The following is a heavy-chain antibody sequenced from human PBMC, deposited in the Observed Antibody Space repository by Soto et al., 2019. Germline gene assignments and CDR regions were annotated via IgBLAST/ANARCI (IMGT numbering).Heavy chain of an antibody. CDR3: ATAAQPRDYYYCMDV. CDR1: GGTFSSYG. CDR2: IIPIFGTA. Sequence: QVQLVQSGAEVKKPGSSVKVSCKASGGTFSSYGISWVRQAPGQGLEWMGGIIPIFGTANYAQKFQGRGTITADESRSTAYMELSSLRSEDTAVYYCATAAQPRDYYYCMDVGGQGTTVTVSS. J-gene: IGHJ6*02. V-gene: IGHV1-69*12.